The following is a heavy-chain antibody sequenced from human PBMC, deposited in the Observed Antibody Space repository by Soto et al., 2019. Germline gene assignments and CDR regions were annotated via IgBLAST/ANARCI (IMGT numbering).Heavy chain of an antibody. CDR3: ARDWRVHLWLPDYYYYGMDV. V-gene: IGHV4-59*01. CDR1: GGSLSSYY. D-gene: IGHD5-18*01. CDR2: IYYSGST. J-gene: IGHJ6*02. Sequence: SETLSLTCVVSGGSLSSYYWSWIRQPPGKGLDWIGYIYYSGSTNYNPSLKSRVTISVDTSKNQFSLKLSSVTAADTAVYYCARDWRVHLWLPDYYYYGMDVWGQGTTVTVSS.